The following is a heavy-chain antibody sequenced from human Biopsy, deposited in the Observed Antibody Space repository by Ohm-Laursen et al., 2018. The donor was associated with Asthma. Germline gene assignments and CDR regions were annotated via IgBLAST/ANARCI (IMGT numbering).Heavy chain of an antibody. CDR2: MYHSGSP. CDR3: VRHQYSSSWSTFDY. CDR1: GGSFSSNY. J-gene: IGHJ4*02. Sequence: TLFLTCAVYGGSFSSNYWSWIRQPPGKGMEWIGSMYHSGSPYYHPSLKSRATISVDTSKNQLSLKMSSVTAADTAVYFCVRHQYSSSWSTFDYWGQGALVTVSS. V-gene: IGHV4-39*01. D-gene: IGHD3-22*01.